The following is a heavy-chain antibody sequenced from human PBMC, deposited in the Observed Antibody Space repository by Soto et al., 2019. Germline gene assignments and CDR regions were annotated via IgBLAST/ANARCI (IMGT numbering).Heavy chain of an antibody. CDR2: ISTRSSLI. D-gene: IGHD3-10*01. V-gene: IGHV3-21*01. J-gene: IGHJ5*02. Sequence: VQLVESGGGQVKPGGSLRLSCAASGFTFSSYSINWVRQGPGKGLEWVSSISTRSSLIYYADSVKGRFTISRDNAKNLAYLQMNDLRGEDTGVYYCATLARGRPVTFPLDAWGQGTLVTVSS. CDR3: ATLARGRPVTFPLDA. CDR1: GFTFSSYS.